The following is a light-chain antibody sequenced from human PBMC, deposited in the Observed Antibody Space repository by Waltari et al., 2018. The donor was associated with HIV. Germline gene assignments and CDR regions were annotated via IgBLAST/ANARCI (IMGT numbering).Light chain of an antibody. CDR2: GSH. Sequence: QAVLTQPPSTSESPGQWITIPCSGSAANIPITPVTWFKHVPGTAPKLLIFGSHQRPSGVPDRFSGSKSGTSASLAIRGLQSEDEAEYYCATWDANLNGVVFGGGTKVTVL. J-gene: IGLJ3*02. CDR1: AANIPITP. CDR3: ATWDANLNGVV. V-gene: IGLV1-44*01.